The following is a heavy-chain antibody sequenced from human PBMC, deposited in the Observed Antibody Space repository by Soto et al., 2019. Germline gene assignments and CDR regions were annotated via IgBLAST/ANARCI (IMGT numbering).Heavy chain of an antibody. D-gene: IGHD1-1*01. CDR3: ARSGDNYNLLDY. V-gene: IGHV3-11*06. J-gene: IGHJ4*02. CDR1: GFTFSDYY. Sequence: GGSLRLSCEASGFTFSDYYMSWIRQAPGKGLEWIAYSSNSGTFTKYADSVKGRFSISRDNAKNSLYLQINNLSGEDTATYFCARSGDNYNLLDYWGQGTPVTVSS. CDR2: SSNSGTFT.